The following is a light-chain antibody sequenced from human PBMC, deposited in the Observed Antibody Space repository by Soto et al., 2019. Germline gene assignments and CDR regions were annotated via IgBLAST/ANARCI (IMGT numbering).Light chain of an antibody. J-gene: IGKJ2*01. Sequence: EIVMTQSPANLYVSPGERATLSCRASQSVSSNLACYQQKPAQAPRRLIYGASTRATGITVRLSGSGSGTEFTLTIISLQSEDFAVYHCQQYNNWPPSYTFGQGTKLEIK. CDR3: QQYNNWPPSYT. CDR1: QSVSSN. V-gene: IGKV3-15*01. CDR2: GAS.